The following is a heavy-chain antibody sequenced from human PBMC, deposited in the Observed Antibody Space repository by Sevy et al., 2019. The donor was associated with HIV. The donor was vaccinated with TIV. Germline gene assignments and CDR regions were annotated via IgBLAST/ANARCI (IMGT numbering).Heavy chain of an antibody. D-gene: IGHD6-13*01. CDR3: ASSPGAAGTSFWYFDL. CDR1: GFTFSSYS. J-gene: IGHJ2*01. CDR2: ISSSSSTI. V-gene: IGHV3-48*02. Sequence: GGSLRLSCAASGFTFSSYSMNWVRQAPGKGLEWVSYISSSSSTIYYAYSVKGRFTISRDNAKNSLYLQMNSLRDEDTAVYYCASSPGAAGTSFWYFDLWGRGTLVTVSS.